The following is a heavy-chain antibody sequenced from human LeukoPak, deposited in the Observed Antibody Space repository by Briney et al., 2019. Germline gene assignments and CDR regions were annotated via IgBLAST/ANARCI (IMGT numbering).Heavy chain of an antibody. J-gene: IGHJ4*02. Sequence: GGSLRLSCASSGFTFSSIARSWVHQAPDKGLELGSTISGSGGGTYYADSVKGRFTISRDDSKNTLYLQMNSLRADDTAVYYCAKDLGRYRNNFFDYWGQGNLVTVSS. CDR2: ISGSGGGT. CDR1: GFTFSSIA. D-gene: IGHD1-26*01. CDR3: AKDLGRYRNNFFDY. V-gene: IGHV3-23*01.